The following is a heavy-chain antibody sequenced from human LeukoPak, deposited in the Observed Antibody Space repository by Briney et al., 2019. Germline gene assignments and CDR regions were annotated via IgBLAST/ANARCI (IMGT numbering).Heavy chain of an antibody. CDR2: ISAYNGNT. CDR1: GYTFTSYG. Sequence: ASVKVSCKASGYTFTSYGISWVRQAPGQGLEWMGWISAYNGNTNYAQKLQGRVTMTTDTSTSTAYMELRSLRSDDTAVYYCARDPSAYCGGDCYYNWFDPWGQGTLVTVSS. CDR3: ARDPSAYCGGDCYYNWFDP. V-gene: IGHV1-18*01. J-gene: IGHJ5*02. D-gene: IGHD2-21*02.